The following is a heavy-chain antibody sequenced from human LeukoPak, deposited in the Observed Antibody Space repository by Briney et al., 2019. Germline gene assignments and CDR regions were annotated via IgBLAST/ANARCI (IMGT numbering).Heavy chain of an antibody. V-gene: IGHV4-39*07. D-gene: IGHD3-22*01. Sequence: SETLSLTCTVSGGSISSSSYYWGWIRQPPGKGLEWIGSIYYSGSTYYNPSLKSRVTISVDTSKNQFSLKLSSVTAADTAVYYCARDRGYYDSSGYVHDAFDIWGQGTMVTVSS. CDR3: ARDRGYYDSSGYVHDAFDI. CDR2: IYYSGST. J-gene: IGHJ3*02. CDR1: GGSISSSSYY.